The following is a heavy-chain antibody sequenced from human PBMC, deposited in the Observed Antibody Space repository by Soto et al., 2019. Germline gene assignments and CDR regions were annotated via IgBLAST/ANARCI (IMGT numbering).Heavy chain of an antibody. V-gene: IGHV4-59*08. CDR2: INYDGYS. Sequence: QVQLQESGPGLVKPSETLSLTCTVSGGSITNYYCIWFRQPPGKGLEWIGYINYDGYSAYNLSLKRRVTRSMDASKTQFSLMLESVPATDTAVYYCARHGFGPLHGLVDVWGPGTTVIVSS. D-gene: IGHD3-10*01. CDR3: ARHGFGPLHGLVDV. CDR1: GGSITNYY. J-gene: IGHJ6*02.